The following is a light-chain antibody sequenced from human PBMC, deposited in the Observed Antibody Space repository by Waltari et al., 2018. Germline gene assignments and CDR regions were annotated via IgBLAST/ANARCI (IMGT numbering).Light chain of an antibody. Sequence: SFELTQPPSVSVSPGQTANITCSGDNLGNKYASWYQQKPGQSPAWVIYQDSKRPSGVPERFSGSNSGNTATLTISETQGSDEADYYCQAWDSSTAIFGGGTKLTVL. CDR3: QAWDSSTAI. J-gene: IGLJ2*01. CDR1: NLGNKY. V-gene: IGLV3-1*01. CDR2: QDS.